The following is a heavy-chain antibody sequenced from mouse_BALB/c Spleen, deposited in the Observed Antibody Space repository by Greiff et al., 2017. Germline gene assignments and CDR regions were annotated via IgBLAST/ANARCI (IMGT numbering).Heavy chain of an antibody. Sequence: VQLQQSGADLARPGASVTMSCTASGYTFTSYTMHWVNQRPGQGLEWIGYIIPSSGYTNYNQKFKDKATLTADKSSSTAYMQLSSLTSEDSAVYYCAPLYYGSSSYYFDYWGQGTTLTVSS. V-gene: IGHV1-4*01. D-gene: IGHD1-1*01. CDR2: IIPSSGYT. CDR3: APLYYGSSSYYFDY. CDR1: GYTFTSYT. J-gene: IGHJ2*01.